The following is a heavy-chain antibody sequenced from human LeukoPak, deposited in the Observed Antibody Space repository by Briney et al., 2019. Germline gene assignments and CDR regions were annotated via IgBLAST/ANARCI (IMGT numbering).Heavy chain of an antibody. V-gene: IGHV1-69*13. J-gene: IGHJ6*02. CDR1: GGTFSSYA. CDR3: ARDKIKVVPAAIEYYYGMDV. D-gene: IGHD2-2*01. CDR2: IIPIFGTA. Sequence: SVKVSCKASGGTFSSYAISWVRQAPGQGLEWMGGIIPIFGTANYAQKFQGRVTITADESTSTAYMELSSLRSEDTAVYYCARDKIKVVPAAIEYYYGMDVWGQGTTVTVSS.